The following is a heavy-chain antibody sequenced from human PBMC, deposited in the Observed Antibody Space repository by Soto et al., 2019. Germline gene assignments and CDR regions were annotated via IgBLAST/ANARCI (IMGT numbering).Heavy chain of an antibody. CDR1: GGSISSYY. CDR2: IFYSGST. J-gene: IGHJ4*01. CDR3: ARQGLQWLPEGRDYFDY. Sequence: QVQLLESGPGLVKPSETLSLTCTVSGGSISSYYWSWIRQPPGKGLEWIGYIFYSGSTNYNPSLKSRVTISVDTSKNQFSLKLSSVTAADTAVYYCARQGLQWLPEGRDYFDYWGQGTLVTVSS. V-gene: IGHV4-59*08. D-gene: IGHD6-19*01.